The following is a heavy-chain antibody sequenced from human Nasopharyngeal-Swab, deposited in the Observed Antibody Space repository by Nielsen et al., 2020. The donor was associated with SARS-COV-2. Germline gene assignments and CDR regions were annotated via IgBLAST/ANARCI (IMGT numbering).Heavy chain of an antibody. J-gene: IGHJ4*02. CDR1: GFTFSMSW. CDR3: ARVEYYDESSNHYIPACDH. Sequence: GGSLRLSCTASGFTFSMSWMSWVRQAPGKGLEWVVKIKQDGSERNYVDSVKGRLTISRDNAMNSLYLQMNSLRAEDTAVYYCARVEYYDESSNHYIPACDHWVQGTLVTVSS. V-gene: IGHV3-7*01. D-gene: IGHD3-22*01. CDR2: IKQDGSER.